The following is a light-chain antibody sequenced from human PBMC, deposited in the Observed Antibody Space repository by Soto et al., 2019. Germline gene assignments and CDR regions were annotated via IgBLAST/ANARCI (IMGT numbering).Light chain of an antibody. CDR2: DAS. Sequence: DIPMTQSPSSLSASVGDRVTITCQASQDISNYLNWYQQKPGKAPKLLIYDASNLETGVPSRFSGSGSGTDFTFTISSLQPEDIATYYCQQYDNLPPRVTFGPGTKVDIK. J-gene: IGKJ3*01. CDR3: QQYDNLPPRVT. V-gene: IGKV1-33*01. CDR1: QDISNY.